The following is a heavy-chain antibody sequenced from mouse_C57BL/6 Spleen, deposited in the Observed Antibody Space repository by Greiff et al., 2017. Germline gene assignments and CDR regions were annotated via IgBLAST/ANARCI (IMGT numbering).Heavy chain of an antibody. Sequence: QVQLQQPGAELVRPGTSVKLSCKASGYTFTSYWMHWVKQRPGQGLEWIGVIDPSDSYTNYNQKFKGKATLTVDTSSSTAYMQLSSLTSEDSAVYDCAPSYYDYDEAWFAYWGQGTLVTVSA. CDR1: GYTFTSYW. CDR2: IDPSDSYT. J-gene: IGHJ3*01. D-gene: IGHD2-4*01. CDR3: APSYYDYDEAWFAY. V-gene: IGHV1-59*01.